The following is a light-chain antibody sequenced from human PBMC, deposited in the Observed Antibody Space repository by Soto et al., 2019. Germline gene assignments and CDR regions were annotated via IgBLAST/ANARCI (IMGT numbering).Light chain of an antibody. V-gene: IGLV1-40*01. CDR2: GNS. J-gene: IGLJ2*01. CDR3: QSYDSSLGGPVV. CDR1: SSNIGADYD. Sequence: QSVLTQPPSVSGAPGQRVTISCTGSSSNIGADYDVHGYQQLPGTDPKLLIYGNSNRPSGVPDRFSGSKSGTSASLAITGLQAEDEAEYCCQSYDSSLGGPVVFGGRTKLTVL.